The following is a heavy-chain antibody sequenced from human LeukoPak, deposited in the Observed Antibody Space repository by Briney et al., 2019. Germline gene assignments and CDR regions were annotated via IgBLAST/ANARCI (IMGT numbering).Heavy chain of an antibody. CDR3: ARVTGGDDAFDI. CDR2: INWNGGST. J-gene: IGHJ3*02. CDR1: GFTFDDYG. V-gene: IGHV3-20*04. D-gene: IGHD3-16*01. Sequence: PGGSLRLSCAASGFTFDDYGMSWVRQAPGKGLEWVSGINWNGGSTGYADSVKGRFTIPRDNAKNSLYLQMNSLRAEDTALYYCARVTGGDDAFDIWGQGTMVTVSS.